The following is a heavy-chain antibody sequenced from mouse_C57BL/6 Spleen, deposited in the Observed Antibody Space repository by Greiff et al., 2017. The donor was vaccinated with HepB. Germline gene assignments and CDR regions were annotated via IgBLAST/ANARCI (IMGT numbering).Heavy chain of an antibody. CDR3: ARMGDYDADWYFDV. CDR1: GFSLTSYG. Sequence: QVQLQQSGPGLVQPSQSLSITCTVSGFSLTSYGVHWVRQSPGKGLEWLGVIWRGGSTDYNAAFISRLSISKDNSKSQVFFKMNSLQADDTAIYYCARMGDYDADWYFDVWGTGTTVTVSS. CDR2: IWRGGST. J-gene: IGHJ1*03. D-gene: IGHD2-4*01. V-gene: IGHV2-2*01.